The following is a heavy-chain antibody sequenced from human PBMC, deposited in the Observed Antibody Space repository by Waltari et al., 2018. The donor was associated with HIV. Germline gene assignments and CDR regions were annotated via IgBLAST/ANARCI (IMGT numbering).Heavy chain of an antibody. CDR2: MNPNSGNT. CDR1: GYTFTSYD. J-gene: IGHJ2*01. D-gene: IGHD2-15*01. CDR3: ARGYCSGGSCYPHWYFDL. Sequence: QVQLVQSGAEVKKPGASVKVSCKASGYTFTSYDINWVRQATVHGLEWMGWMNPNSGNTGYAQKFQGRVTMTRNTSISTAYMELSSLRSEDTAVYYCARGYCSGGSCYPHWYFDLWGRGTLVTVSS. V-gene: IGHV1-8*01.